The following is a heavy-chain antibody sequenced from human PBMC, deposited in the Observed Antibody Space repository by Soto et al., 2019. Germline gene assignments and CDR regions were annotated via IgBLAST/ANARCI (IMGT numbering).Heavy chain of an antibody. CDR2: ISGSGGST. CDR1: GFTFSSYA. J-gene: IGHJ4*02. D-gene: IGHD2-2*01. CDR3: AKVRAGPPIVVVPAANFDY. V-gene: IGHV3-23*01. Sequence: EVQLLESGGGLVQPGGSLRLSCAASGFTFSSYAMSWVRQAPGKGLEWVSAISGSGGSTYYADSVKGRFTISRDNSKNTLYLQMNGLRAEDTAVYYCAKVRAGPPIVVVPAANFDYWGQGTLVTVSS.